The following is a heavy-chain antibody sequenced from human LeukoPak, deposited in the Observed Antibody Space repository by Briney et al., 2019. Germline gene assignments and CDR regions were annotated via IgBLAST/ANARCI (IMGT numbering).Heavy chain of an antibody. CDR2: MNPNSGNT. V-gene: IGHV1-8*01. CDR3: ARGVGGRRYCSGGSCSPTIYYFDY. Sequence: ASVKVSCKASGYTFTSYDMNWVRQATGKGLEWMGWMNPNSGNTGYAQKFQGRVTMTRNTSISTAYMELSSLRSEDTAVYYCARGVGGRRYCSGGSCSPTIYYFDYWGQGTLVTVSS. D-gene: IGHD2-15*01. CDR1: GYTFTSYD. J-gene: IGHJ4*02.